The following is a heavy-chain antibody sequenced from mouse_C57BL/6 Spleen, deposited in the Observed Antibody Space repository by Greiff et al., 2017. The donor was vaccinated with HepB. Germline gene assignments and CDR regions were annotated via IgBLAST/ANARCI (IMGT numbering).Heavy chain of an antibody. CDR1: GYSFTGYY. CDR2: INPSTGGT. V-gene: IGHV1-42*01. CDR3: ARHQFKVWYFDV. J-gene: IGHJ1*03. Sequence: EVQLQQSGPELVKPGASVKISCKASGYSFTGYYMNWVKQSPEKSLEWIGEINPSTGGTTYNQKFKAKATLTVDKSSSTAYMQLKSLTSEDSAVYYCARHQFKVWYFDVWGTGTTVTVSS.